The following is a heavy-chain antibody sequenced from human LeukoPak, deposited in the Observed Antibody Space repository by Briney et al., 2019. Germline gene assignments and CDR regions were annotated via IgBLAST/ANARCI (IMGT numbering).Heavy chain of an antibody. CDR1: GFTFSSYG. Sequence: GGSLRLSCAASGFTFSSYGMHWVRQAPGKGLEWVAVISYDGSNKYYADSAKGRFTISRDNSKNTLYLQMNSLRAEDTAVYYCAKPQGIAVAAYWYFDLWGRGTLVTVSS. CDR2: ISYDGSNK. J-gene: IGHJ2*01. CDR3: AKPQGIAVAAYWYFDL. D-gene: IGHD6-19*01. V-gene: IGHV3-30*18.